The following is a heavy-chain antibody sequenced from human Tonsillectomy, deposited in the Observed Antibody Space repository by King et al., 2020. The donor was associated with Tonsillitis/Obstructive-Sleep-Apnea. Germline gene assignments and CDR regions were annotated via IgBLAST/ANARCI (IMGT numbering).Heavy chain of an antibody. CDR3: ARELYYDSNYVGMDV. Sequence: VQLVESGGGVVQPGRSLRLSCAASGFTFSYYVAHWVRQAPGKGLEWVAVISPDGNTKYYADSVKGRFTISRDNSRETVYLQMNSLRVEDAAVYYCARELYYDSNYVGMDVWGQGTTVTVSS. D-gene: IGHD3-22*01. J-gene: IGHJ6*02. CDR1: GFTFSYYV. V-gene: IGHV3-30*04. CDR2: ISPDGNTK.